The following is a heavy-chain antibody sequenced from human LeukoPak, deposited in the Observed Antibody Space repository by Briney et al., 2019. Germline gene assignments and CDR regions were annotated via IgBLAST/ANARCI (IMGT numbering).Heavy chain of an antibody. D-gene: IGHD3-10*01. Sequence: ASVKVSCKASGYIFTTYYIHWVRQAPGQGLEWMGIINPSGGSTNYAQKFQGRVTMTRDTSTSTIYMELSGLTSEDTGVYYCARDLRSGSVRFDYWGQGTLVTVSS. CDR2: INPSGGST. CDR1: GYIFTTYY. J-gene: IGHJ4*02. V-gene: IGHV1-46*01. CDR3: ARDLRSGSVRFDY.